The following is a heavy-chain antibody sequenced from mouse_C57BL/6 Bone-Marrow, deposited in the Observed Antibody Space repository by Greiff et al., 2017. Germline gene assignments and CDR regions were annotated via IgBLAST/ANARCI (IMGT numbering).Heavy chain of an antibody. D-gene: IGHD2-5*01. CDR3: LAYYSNYWYFDV. CDR2: INPNNGGT. J-gene: IGHJ1*03. CDR1: GYTFTDYN. V-gene: IGHV1-22*01. Sequence: VQLKQSGPELVKPGASVKMSCKASGYTFTDYNMHWVKQSHGKSLEWIGYINPNNGGTSYNQKFKGKATLTVNKSSSTAYMELRSLTSEDSAVXYCLAYYSNYWYFDVWGTGTTVTVSS.